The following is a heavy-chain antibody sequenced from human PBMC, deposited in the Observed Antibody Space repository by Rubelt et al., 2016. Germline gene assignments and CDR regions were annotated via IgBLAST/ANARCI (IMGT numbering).Heavy chain of an antibody. CDR1: GFTFSSYG. D-gene: IGHD3-16*01. J-gene: IGHJ4*02. V-gene: IGHV3-33*08. Sequence: SLRLSCAASGFTFSSYGMHWVRQAPGKGLEWVALIWNDGSAKYYADSVKGRFTISRDSSNNTVYLHMNSLRAEDTAVYYCTRDRRRFSPNGYFDYWGQGTLVTVSA. CDR2: IWNDGSAK. CDR3: TRDRRRFSPNGYFDY.